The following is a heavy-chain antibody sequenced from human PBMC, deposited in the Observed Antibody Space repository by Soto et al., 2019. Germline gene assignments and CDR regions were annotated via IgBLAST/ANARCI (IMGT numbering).Heavy chain of an antibody. CDR3: AHSTTRYSSSWYGAFDY. CDR1: GFSLSTSGVG. CDR2: IYWDDDK. J-gene: IGHJ4*02. Sequence: QITLKESGPTLVKPTQTLTLTCTFSGFSLSTSGVGVGWIRQPPGKALEWLALIYWDDDKRYSPSLKSRLTITKDPSKNQVVLTMTNMDPVDTATYYCAHSTTRYSSSWYGAFDYWGQGTLVTVSS. V-gene: IGHV2-5*02. D-gene: IGHD6-13*01.